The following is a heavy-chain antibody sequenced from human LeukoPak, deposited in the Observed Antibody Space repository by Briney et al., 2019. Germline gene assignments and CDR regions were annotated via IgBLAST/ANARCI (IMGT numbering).Heavy chain of an antibody. CDR3: ARHGDYVGYFDY. Sequence: PGGSLRLSCAASGFTVSNNYMSWVRQAAGKGMECVSVLYSGGSTYYADSVKGRFPISRDKSKNTLYLQMNSLRAEDTAVYYCARHGDYVGYFDYWGQGAQVTVSS. CDR1: GFTVSNNY. D-gene: IGHD4-17*01. V-gene: IGHV3-53*01. CDR2: LYSGGST. J-gene: IGHJ4*02.